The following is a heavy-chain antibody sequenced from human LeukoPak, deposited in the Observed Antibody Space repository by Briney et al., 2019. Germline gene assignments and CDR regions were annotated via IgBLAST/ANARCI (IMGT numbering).Heavy chain of an antibody. CDR2: INPNSGGT. Sequence: ASVKVSCKASGYTFTGYYMHWVRQAPGQGLEWMGWINPNSGGTNYAQKFQGRVTMTRDTSTSTVYMELSSLRSEDTAVYYCAREATIVVVPAAKLGQGWFDPWGQGTLVTVSS. V-gene: IGHV1-2*02. CDR1: GYTFTGYY. J-gene: IGHJ5*02. D-gene: IGHD2-2*01. CDR3: AREATIVVVPAAKLGQGWFDP.